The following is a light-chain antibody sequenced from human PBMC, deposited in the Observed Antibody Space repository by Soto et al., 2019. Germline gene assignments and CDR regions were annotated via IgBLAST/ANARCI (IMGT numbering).Light chain of an antibody. CDR2: DVS. CDR3: CSYAGSYTLRV. Sequence: QAVVTQPRSVSGSPGQSVTISCTGTSSDVGGYNYVSWYQQHPGKAPKLMIYDVSKRPSGVPDRFSGSKSGNTASLTISGLQAEDEADYYCCSYAGSYTLRVFGGGTQLTVL. V-gene: IGLV2-11*01. CDR1: SSDVGGYNY. J-gene: IGLJ2*01.